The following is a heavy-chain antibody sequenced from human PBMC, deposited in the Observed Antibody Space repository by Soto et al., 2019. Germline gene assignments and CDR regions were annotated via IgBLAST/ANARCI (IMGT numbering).Heavy chain of an antibody. Sequence: ASVKVSCKTSGYTLSNYGITCVRQAPGQPLEWLGWISLYSDGTNYAQKFQGRVSMTTDTSTTTAYMELRSLRSDDTAVYYCARVVPGAEAWFGPWGQGTLVTVSS. V-gene: IGHV1-18*01. D-gene: IGHD2-2*01. J-gene: IGHJ5*02. CDR3: ARVVPGAEAWFGP. CDR2: ISLYSDGT. CDR1: GYTLSNYG.